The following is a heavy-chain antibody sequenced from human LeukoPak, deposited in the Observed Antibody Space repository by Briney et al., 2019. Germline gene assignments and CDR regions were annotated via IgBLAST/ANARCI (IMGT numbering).Heavy chain of an antibody. CDR2: ISYDGSHK. J-gene: IGHJ4*02. CDR1: GFTFSSYG. CDR3: AKENFWSGRPYFDY. Sequence: PGGSLRLSCAVSGFTFSSYGMHWVRQAPGKGLEWVAVISYDGSHKYYADSVKGRFTISRDNSKNTLYLQMNSLRAEDTAGYYCAKENFWSGRPYFDYWGQGTLVTVSS. D-gene: IGHD3-3*01. V-gene: IGHV3-30*18.